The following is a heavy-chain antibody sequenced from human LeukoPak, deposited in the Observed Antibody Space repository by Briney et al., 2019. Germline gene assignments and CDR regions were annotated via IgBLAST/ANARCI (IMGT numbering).Heavy chain of an antibody. CDR3: ARGLDSYDSSGQFVY. CDR1: GGPIRSSSYY. Sequence: PSETLSLTCSVSGGPIRSSSYYWGWIRQPPGKVLEWIGSIQYSGSPYLNRSLTIRVTIFVDTSKNQFSLKLSSVTAADTAVYYCARGLDSYDSSGQFVYWGQGTLVTVSS. V-gene: IGHV4-39*01. D-gene: IGHD3-22*01. CDR2: IQYSGSP. J-gene: IGHJ4*02.